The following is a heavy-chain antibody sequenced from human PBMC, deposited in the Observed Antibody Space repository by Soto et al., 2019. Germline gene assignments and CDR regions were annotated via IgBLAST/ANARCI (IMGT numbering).Heavy chain of an antibody. V-gene: IGHV3-21*01. CDR2: SSSTGSYI. CDR1: GFSFSSYS. D-gene: IGHD5-12*01. J-gene: IGHJ6*02. CDR3: ARGGPQDGMDV. Sequence: VQLVETGGGLVKPGGSLRLSCAVSGFSFSSYSMNWVRQAPGKGLEWVSSSSSTGSYIDYADSVKGRFIISRDNAKKSRYLQMNSLRAEDTAVYYFARGGPQDGMDVWGQGTTVSVS.